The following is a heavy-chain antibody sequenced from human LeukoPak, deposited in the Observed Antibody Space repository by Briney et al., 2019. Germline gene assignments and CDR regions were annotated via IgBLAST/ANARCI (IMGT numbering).Heavy chain of an antibody. CDR3: ARLYSSSWYRDY. CDR1: GYTFTSYD. J-gene: IGHJ4*02. Sequence: RASVKVSCKASGYTFTSYDISWVRQAPGQGLEWMGWISAFNANTNYAQKLQGRVTMTTDTSTSTAYMELRSLRSDDTAVYYCARLYSSSWYRDYRGQGTLVTVSS. D-gene: IGHD6-13*01. V-gene: IGHV1-18*01. CDR2: ISAFNANT.